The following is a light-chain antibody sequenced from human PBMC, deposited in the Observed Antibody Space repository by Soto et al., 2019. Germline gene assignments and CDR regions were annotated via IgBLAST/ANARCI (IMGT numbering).Light chain of an antibody. CDR2: EVS. CDR3: SSYAGSNNLV. CDR1: SSDVGGYNY. V-gene: IGLV2-8*01. J-gene: IGLJ2*01. Sequence: QSALTQPPSASGSPGQSVSISCTGISSDVGGYNYVSWYQQHPGKAPKLVIYEVSKRPSGVPDRFSGSKSGNTASLTVSGLQAEGEADYYCSSYAGSNNLVFGGGTKLTVL.